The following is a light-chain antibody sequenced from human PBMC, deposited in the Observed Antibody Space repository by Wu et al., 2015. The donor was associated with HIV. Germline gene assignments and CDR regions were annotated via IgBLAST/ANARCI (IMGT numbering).Light chain of an antibody. CDR2: GAS. CDR1: QSVNSK. J-gene: IGKJ1*01. V-gene: IGKV3-15*01. CDR3: QQYDNWPGT. Sequence: EIVMRQSSATLSVSPGERATLSCRASQSVNSKLAWYQQKSGQAPRLLIYGASTRATGIPARFSGSGSGTEFTLTISSTQSEDFAVYYCQQYDNWPGTFGQGTKVEIK.